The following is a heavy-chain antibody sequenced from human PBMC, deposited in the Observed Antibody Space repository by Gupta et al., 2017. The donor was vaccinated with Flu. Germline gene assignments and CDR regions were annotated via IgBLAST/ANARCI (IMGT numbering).Heavy chain of an antibody. Sequence: QLQLHESGPGLVKPSETLFLTCTVSGGSISSSSYYWGWIRQPPGKGLEWIGSIYYSGSTYYNPSLKSRVTISVDTSKNQCSLKLSSVTAADTAVYYCAIEGMWVGDYYYGMDVWGQGTTVTVSS. V-gene: IGHV4-39*02. CDR2: IYYSGST. J-gene: IGHJ6*02. D-gene: IGHD1-26*01. CDR1: GGSISSSSYY. CDR3: AIEGMWVGDYYYGMDV.